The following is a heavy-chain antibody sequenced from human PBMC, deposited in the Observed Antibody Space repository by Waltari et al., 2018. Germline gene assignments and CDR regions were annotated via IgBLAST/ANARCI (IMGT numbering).Heavy chain of an antibody. D-gene: IGHD5-12*01. CDR2: ISAYDGNR. Sequence: QVQLVQSGAEVKRPGASLRVSCKASGYPFSNFGISWVRQAPGQGLEWMGWISAYDGNRKYVEKFQGRVTMTTDTSTNTAYMDLENLRSDDTAVYYCASPSRRDGYNSPFDYWGQGTLVTVSS. CDR3: ASPSRRDGYNSPFDY. V-gene: IGHV1-18*01. CDR1: GYPFSNFG. J-gene: IGHJ4*02.